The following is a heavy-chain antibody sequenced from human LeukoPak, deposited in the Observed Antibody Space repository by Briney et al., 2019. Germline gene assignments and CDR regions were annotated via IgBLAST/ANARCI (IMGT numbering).Heavy chain of an antibody. CDR3: AKDRSYDILTGYYYDY. J-gene: IGHJ4*02. Sequence: GGSLRLSCAASGFTFSSYWMSWVRQAPGKGLEWVSAISGSGGSTYYADSVKGRFTISRDNSKNTLYLQMNSLRAEDTAVYYCAKDRSYDILTGYYYDYWGQGTLVTVSS. D-gene: IGHD3-9*01. CDR2: ISGSGGST. V-gene: IGHV3-23*01. CDR1: GFTFSSYW.